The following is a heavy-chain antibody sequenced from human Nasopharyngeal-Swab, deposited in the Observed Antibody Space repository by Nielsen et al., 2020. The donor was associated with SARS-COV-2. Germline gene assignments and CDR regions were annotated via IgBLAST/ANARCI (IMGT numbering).Heavy chain of an antibody. J-gene: IGHJ6*02. Sequence: WIRQAPGKGLEWVANIKQDGSEKYYVDSVKGRFTISRDNAKNSLYLQMNSLRAEDTAVYYCARDGLDYDFWSAYFMDVWGQGTTVTVSS. V-gene: IGHV3-7*01. CDR2: IKQDGSEK. D-gene: IGHD3-3*01. CDR3: ARDGLDYDFWSAYFMDV.